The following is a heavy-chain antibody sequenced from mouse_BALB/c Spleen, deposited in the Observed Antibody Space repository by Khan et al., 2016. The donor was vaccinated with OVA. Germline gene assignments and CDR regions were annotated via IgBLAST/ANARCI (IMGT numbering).Heavy chain of an antibody. CDR3: ARRGYDYGRGALFAY. J-gene: IGHJ3*01. CDR2: IWSAGST. V-gene: IGHV2-2*02. Sequence: QVRLKESGPGLVQPSQSLSITCTVSGFSLANYSVHWVRQSPGKGLEWLGVIWSAGSTDYNAAFISRLTISKDNSRSQVFFKVNSLQPNDTAIYYCARRGYDYGRGALFAYWGQGTLVTVSA. CDR1: GFSLANYS. D-gene: IGHD2-4*01.